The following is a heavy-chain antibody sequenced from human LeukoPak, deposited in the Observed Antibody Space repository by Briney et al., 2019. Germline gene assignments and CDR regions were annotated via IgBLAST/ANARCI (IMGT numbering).Heavy chain of an antibody. Sequence: GESLKISCKCSGYSFSSYWTVWVRQMPGKGLEWMGIIYPGDSDTRYSPSFQGQVTISADRSISTAYLQWSSLKASDTAMYYCARRAVGSGWSTIDYWGQGTLVTVSS. CDR2: IYPGDSDT. CDR1: GYSFSSYW. D-gene: IGHD6-19*01. V-gene: IGHV5-51*01. J-gene: IGHJ4*02. CDR3: ARRAVGSGWSTIDY.